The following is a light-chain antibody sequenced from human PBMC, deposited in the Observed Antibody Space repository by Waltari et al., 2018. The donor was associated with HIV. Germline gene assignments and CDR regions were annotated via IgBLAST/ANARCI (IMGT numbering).Light chain of an antibody. Sequence: EVVLTRSPGTLSLSPGERATLSCRASQSLSNRYLAWYQQKPGQAPRLLIYDASSRATGIPDKFSGSGSGTDFTLTISKLEPEDFAVYYCQQYVSSPWTFGQGTKVEIK. CDR3: QQYVSSPWT. J-gene: IGKJ1*01. CDR2: DAS. V-gene: IGKV3-20*01. CDR1: QSLSNRY.